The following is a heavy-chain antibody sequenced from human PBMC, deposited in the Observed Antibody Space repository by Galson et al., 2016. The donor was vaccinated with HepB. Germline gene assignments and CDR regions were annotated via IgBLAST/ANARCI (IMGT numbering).Heavy chain of an antibody. V-gene: IGHV4-39*01. J-gene: IGHJ5*02. CDR3: ARHIAVTATGDWFDP. CDR1: GVSISSRSYY. D-gene: IGHD6-19*01. Sequence: ETLSLTCTVSGVSISSRSYYWGWIRQPPGKGLEWIGSFYYYTGSTYYNPSLKSRVTISADTSKNQFSLRLSSVTAADTAVYYCARHIAVTATGDWFDPWGQGTLVIVSS. CDR2: FYYYTGST.